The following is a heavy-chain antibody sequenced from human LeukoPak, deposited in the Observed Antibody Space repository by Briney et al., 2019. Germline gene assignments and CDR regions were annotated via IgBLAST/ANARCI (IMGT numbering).Heavy chain of an antibody. Sequence: SETLSLTCTVSGGSVSSGSYYWSWIRQPPGKGLEWIGYIYYSGSTNYNPSLKSRVTISVDTSKNQFSLKLSSVTAADTAVYYCARVTVGASWFDYWGQGTLVTVSS. CDR1: GGSVSSGSYY. J-gene: IGHJ4*02. V-gene: IGHV4-61*01. D-gene: IGHD1-26*01. CDR3: ARVTVGASWFDY. CDR2: IYYSGST.